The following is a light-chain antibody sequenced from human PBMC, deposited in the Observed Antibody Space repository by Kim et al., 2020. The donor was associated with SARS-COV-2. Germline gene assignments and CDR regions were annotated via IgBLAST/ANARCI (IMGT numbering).Light chain of an antibody. Sequence: AAVGDRVTITCRARQSIDNNLSWYQQKPGKAPNLLIYAASNLQGGVSSRFSGSGSGTDFNFTVSSLQPEDIETYYCQQYDNLQLTVGGGTKVDIK. V-gene: IGKV1-33*01. CDR1: QSIDNN. J-gene: IGKJ4*01. CDR3: QQYDNLQLT. CDR2: AAS.